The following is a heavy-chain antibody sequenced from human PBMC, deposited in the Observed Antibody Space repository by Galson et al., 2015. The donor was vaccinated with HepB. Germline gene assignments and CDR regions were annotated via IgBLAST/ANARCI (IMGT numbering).Heavy chain of an antibody. CDR1: GFTFSGYS. Sequence: SLRLSCAASGFTFSGYSIHWVRQAPGKGLVWVSRINNDGSSTIYADSVKGRFTISRGNAKNTVYLQMNSLRAEDTAVYYCARHYLDSSGYRWGFKYWGQGTLVTVSS. CDR2: INNDGSST. V-gene: IGHV3-74*01. D-gene: IGHD3-22*01. J-gene: IGHJ4*02. CDR3: ARHYLDSSGYRWGFKY.